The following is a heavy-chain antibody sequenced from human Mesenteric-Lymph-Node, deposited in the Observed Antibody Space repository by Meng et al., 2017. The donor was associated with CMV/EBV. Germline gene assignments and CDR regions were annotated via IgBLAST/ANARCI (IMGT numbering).Heavy chain of an antibody. CDR1: GFSLNNAEMG. J-gene: IGHJ4*02. CDR2: ISSNDEQ. Sequence: SGPTLVKPTETLTLTCTVSGFSLNNAEMGVSWIRQPPGQALEWLAHISSNDEQSYSASLKSRLAISKDTSQSQVILTMTNMVPADTATYYCARRLVDTSSWYRNYFDSWGQGTLVTVSS. V-gene: IGHV2-26*01. D-gene: IGHD6-13*01. CDR3: ARRLVDTSSWYRNYFDS.